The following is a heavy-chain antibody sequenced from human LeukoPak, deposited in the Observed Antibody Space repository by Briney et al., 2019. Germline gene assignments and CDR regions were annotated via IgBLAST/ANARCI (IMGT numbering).Heavy chain of an antibody. CDR2: ISAYNGNT. Sequence: ASVKVSCKASGYTFTSYGISWVRQAPGQGLAWMGWISAYNGNTNYAQKLQGRVTMTTDTSTSTAYMELRSLRSDDTAVYYCARDRRLGYSSGWYGDNYYYYGMDVWGQGTTVTVSS. V-gene: IGHV1-18*01. CDR1: GYTFTSYG. D-gene: IGHD6-19*01. CDR3: ARDRRLGYSSGWYGDNYYYYGMDV. J-gene: IGHJ6*02.